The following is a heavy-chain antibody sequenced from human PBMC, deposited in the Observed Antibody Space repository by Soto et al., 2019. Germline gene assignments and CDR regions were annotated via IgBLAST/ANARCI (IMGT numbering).Heavy chain of an antibody. J-gene: IGHJ6*02. V-gene: IGHV1-69*13. CDR2: IIPIFGTA. Sequence: SVKVSCKASGGTFSSYAISWVRQAPGQGLEWMGGIIPIFGTASYAQKFQGRVTITADESTSTAYMELSSLRSEDTAVYYCARDRYSSSPGYYYGMDVWGQGTTVTVSS. CDR3: ARDRYSSSPGYYYGMDV. D-gene: IGHD6-6*01. CDR1: GGTFSSYA.